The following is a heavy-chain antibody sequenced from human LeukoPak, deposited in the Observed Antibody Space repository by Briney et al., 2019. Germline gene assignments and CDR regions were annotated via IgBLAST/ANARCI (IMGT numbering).Heavy chain of an antibody. D-gene: IGHD6-6*01. CDR1: GFTFRNFA. V-gene: IGHV3-23*01. J-gene: IGHJ6*02. CDR2: ISPRSDYT. CDR3: AKDPYSSSSGGPYPMDV. Sequence: GGSLRLSCAASGFTFRNFAMSWVRQSPGKGLEWVSSISPRSDYTYYADSVKGRFTISRDNSKNTLYLQMNSLRAEDTAVYYCAKDPYSSSSGGPYPMDVWGQGTTVTVSS.